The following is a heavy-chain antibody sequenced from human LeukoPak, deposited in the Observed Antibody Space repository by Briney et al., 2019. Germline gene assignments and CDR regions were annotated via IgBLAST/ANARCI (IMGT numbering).Heavy chain of an antibody. CDR2: INHSGST. J-gene: IGHJ6*03. Sequence: SETLSLTCAVYGGSFSGYYWSWIRQPPGKGLEWIGEINHSGSTYYNPSLKSRVTISVDTSKSQFSLRLSSVTAADTAVYYCARGGYCSSTSCYYYYHMDVWGKGTTVTVSS. CDR3: ARGGYCSSTSCYYYYHMDV. CDR1: GGSFSGYY. V-gene: IGHV4-34*01. D-gene: IGHD2-2*01.